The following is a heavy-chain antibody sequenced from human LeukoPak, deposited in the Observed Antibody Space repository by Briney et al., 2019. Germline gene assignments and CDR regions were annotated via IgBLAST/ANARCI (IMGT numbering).Heavy chain of an antibody. J-gene: IGHJ4*02. Sequence: MPSETLSLTCTVSGYSISSGYYWGWIRQPPGKGLEWIGSIYHSGSTYYNPSLKSGVTISVDTSKNQFSLKLSSVTAADTAVYYCARDGRLHAFDYWGQGTLVTVSS. CDR3: ARDGRLHAFDY. V-gene: IGHV4-38-2*02. D-gene: IGHD4-11*01. CDR1: GYSISSGYY. CDR2: IYHSGST.